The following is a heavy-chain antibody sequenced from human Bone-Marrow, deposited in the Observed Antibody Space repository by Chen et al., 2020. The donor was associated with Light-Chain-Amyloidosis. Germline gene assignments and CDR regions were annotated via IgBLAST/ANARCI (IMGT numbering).Heavy chain of an antibody. CDR2: IKQDESEK. CDR3: ARDRVTASGYYDS. V-gene: IGHV3-7*01. D-gene: IGHD3-16*01. J-gene: IGHJ5*02. CDR1: GLSIKAYW. Sequence: EVQLVESGGGLVQPGGSLTLSCVVSGLSIKAYWMTWVRQAPGRGLEWVANIKQDESEKYYVDSVKGRFTISRDNTKNSVYLQMNCLRAEDTALYYCARDRVTASGYYDSWGRGALVTVS.